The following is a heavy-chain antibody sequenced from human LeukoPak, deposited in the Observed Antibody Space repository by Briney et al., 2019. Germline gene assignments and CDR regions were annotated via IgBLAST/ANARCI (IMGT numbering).Heavy chain of an antibody. Sequence: TSETLSLTCAVSGYSISSGYYWGWIRQPPGKCLEWIGSIYHSGSTYYNPSLKSRVTISLDTSKNQFSLKLSSVTAADTAVYYCARQQIELGHYFDYWGQGTLVTVSS. CDR1: GYSISSGYY. J-gene: IGHJ4*02. CDR2: IYHSGST. D-gene: IGHD7-27*01. V-gene: IGHV4-38-2*01. CDR3: ARQQIELGHYFDY.